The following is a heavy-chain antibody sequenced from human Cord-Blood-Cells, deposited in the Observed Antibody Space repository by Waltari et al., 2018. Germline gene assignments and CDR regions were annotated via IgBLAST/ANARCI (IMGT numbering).Heavy chain of an antibody. CDR1: GYTFTSYD. CDR3: ARGEYSSSYYYYYYGMDV. Sequence: QVQLVQSGAEVKKPGASVKVSCKASGYTFTSYDINWVRQATGPGLEWMGWMNPNSGNTGYAQKFQGRVTMTRNTSISTAYMELSSLRSEDTAVYYCARGEYSSSYYYYYYGMDVWGQGTTVTVSS. D-gene: IGHD6-6*01. V-gene: IGHV1-8*01. J-gene: IGHJ6*02. CDR2: MNPNSGNT.